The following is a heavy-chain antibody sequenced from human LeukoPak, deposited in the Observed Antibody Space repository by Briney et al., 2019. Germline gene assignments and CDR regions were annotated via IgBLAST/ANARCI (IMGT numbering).Heavy chain of an antibody. CDR3: ARDLGYSSSIGGDY. V-gene: IGHV3-30-3*01. D-gene: IGHD6-6*01. Sequence: GGSLRLSCAASGFTFSSYAMHWVRQAPGKGLEWVAVISYDGSNKYYADSVKGRFTISRDNSKNTLYLQMNGLRAEDTAVYYCARDLGYSSSIGGDYWGQGTLVTVSS. CDR1: GFTFSSYA. CDR2: ISYDGSNK. J-gene: IGHJ4*02.